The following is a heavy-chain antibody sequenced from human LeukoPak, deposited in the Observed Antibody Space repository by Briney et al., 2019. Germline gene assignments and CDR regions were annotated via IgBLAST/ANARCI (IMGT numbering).Heavy chain of an antibody. CDR1: GGTFSSYA. D-gene: IGHD6-13*01. V-gene: IGHV1-69*06. J-gene: IGHJ5*02. CDR2: IIPIFGTA. Sequence: SVKVSYKASGGTFSSYAISWVRQAPGQGLEWMGGIIPIFGTANYAQKFQGRVTITADKSTSTAYMELSSLRSEDTAVYYCARGRPTTSIAAAGVNWFDPWGQGTLVTVSS. CDR3: ARGRPTTSIAAAGVNWFDP.